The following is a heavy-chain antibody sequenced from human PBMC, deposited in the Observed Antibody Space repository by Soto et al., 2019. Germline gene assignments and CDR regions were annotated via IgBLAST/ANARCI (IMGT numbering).Heavy chain of an antibody. J-gene: IGHJ6*02. CDR1: GYSFTSYW. Sequence: PGESLKISCKGSGYSFTSYWISWVRQMPGKGLEWMGRIDPSDSYTNYSPSFQGHVTISADKSISTAYLQWSSLKASDTAMYYCARRPIVVVPAAMSGMDVWGQGTTVTVS. D-gene: IGHD2-2*01. V-gene: IGHV5-10-1*01. CDR3: ARRPIVVVPAAMSGMDV. CDR2: IDPSDSYT.